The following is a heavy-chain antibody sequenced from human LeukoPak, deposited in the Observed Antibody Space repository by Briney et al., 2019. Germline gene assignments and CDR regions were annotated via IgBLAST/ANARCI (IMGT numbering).Heavy chain of an antibody. J-gene: IGHJ5*02. D-gene: IGHD3-10*01. Sequence: PGGALRLSCAASGFTFSSYWMHWVRQAPGKGLMWVSRIDSDGSTTTYADSVKGRFTIPRDNAKNTLYLQMNSLRAEDTAVYYCARDSGNWLDPWGQGTLVTVSS. CDR3: ARDSGNWLDP. CDR2: IDSDGSTT. CDR1: GFTFSSYW. V-gene: IGHV3-74*01.